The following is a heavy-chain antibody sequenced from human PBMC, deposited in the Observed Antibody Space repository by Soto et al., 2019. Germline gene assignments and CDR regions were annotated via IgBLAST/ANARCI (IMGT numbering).Heavy chain of an antibody. D-gene: IGHD3-22*01. CDR2: IDPSDSQT. J-gene: IGHJ4*02. V-gene: IGHV5-10-1*01. CDR3: ARQIYDSDTGPNFQYYFDS. CDR1: GYSFAGYW. Sequence: PGASLKISCKGSGYSFAGYWITWVRKKPGKGLEWMGRIDPSDSQTYYSPSFRGHVTISVTKSITTVFLQWSSLRASDTAMYYCARQIYDSDTGPNFQYYFDSWGQGTPVTVSS.